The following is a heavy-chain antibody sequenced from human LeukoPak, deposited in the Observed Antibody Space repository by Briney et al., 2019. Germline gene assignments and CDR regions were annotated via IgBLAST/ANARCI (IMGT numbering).Heavy chain of an antibody. Sequence: ASVKVSCKASGGTFSSYAISWVRQAPGQGLEWMGIINPSGGSTSYAQKFQGRVTMTRDTSTSTVYMELSSLRSEDTAVYYCARDSEGFDAFDIWGQGTMVTVSS. CDR3: ARDSEGFDAFDI. J-gene: IGHJ3*02. D-gene: IGHD3-10*01. CDR2: INPSGGST. V-gene: IGHV1-46*01. CDR1: GGTFSSYA.